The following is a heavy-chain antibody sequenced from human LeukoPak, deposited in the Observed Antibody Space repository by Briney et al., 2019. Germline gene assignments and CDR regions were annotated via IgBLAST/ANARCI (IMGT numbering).Heavy chain of an antibody. CDR2: ISAYNGNT. D-gene: IGHD5-18*01. V-gene: IGHV1-18*01. CDR3: ARARQSSYGPPTDAFDI. J-gene: IGHJ3*02. Sequence: WVRQAPGQGLEWMGWISAYNGNTNYAQKLQGRVTMTTDTSTSTAYMELRSLRPDDTAVYYCARARQSSYGPPTDAFDIWGQGTMVTVSS.